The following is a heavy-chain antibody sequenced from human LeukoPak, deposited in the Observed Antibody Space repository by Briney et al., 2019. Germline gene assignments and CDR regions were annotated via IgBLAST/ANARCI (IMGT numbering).Heavy chain of an antibody. D-gene: IGHD3-9*01. V-gene: IGHV1-2*02. Sequence: ASVKVSCKASGYTFTGYYMHWVRQAPGQGLEWMGWINPNSGGTSYAQKFQGRVTITRDTSVSTAYMELSRLRSDDTAVYYCARMSDILTGHYPQWFDPWGQGTLVTVSS. CDR2: INPNSGGT. J-gene: IGHJ5*02. CDR1: GYTFTGYY. CDR3: ARMSDILTGHYPQWFDP.